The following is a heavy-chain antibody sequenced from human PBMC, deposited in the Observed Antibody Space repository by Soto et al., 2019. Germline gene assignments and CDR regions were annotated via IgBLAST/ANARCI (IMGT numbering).Heavy chain of an antibody. D-gene: IGHD6-6*01. J-gene: IGHJ5*02. CDR1: GGSISSYY. V-gene: IGHV4-59*01. CDR2: MYYSGST. Sequence: QVQLQESGPGLVKPSETLSLMCTVSGGSISSYYWSWIRQSPGKGLEWIGYMYYSGSTNYNPSLKSRVTISVDTSKNQFSLKVSSVTAADTAVYYCARVLRLATRDTWFDPWGQGTLVTVSS. CDR3: ARVLRLATRDTWFDP.